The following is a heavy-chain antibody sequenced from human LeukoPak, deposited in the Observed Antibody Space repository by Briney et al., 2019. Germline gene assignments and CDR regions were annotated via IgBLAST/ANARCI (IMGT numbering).Heavy chain of an antibody. CDR3: VKTLGSSREGFDY. D-gene: IGHD1-26*01. CDR1: GFTFSSYA. CDR2: ISPNGGST. Sequence: GFVRLSCSDSGFTFSSYAMHWVRQGPGKGLEFVSAISPNGGSTYYADSVKGRFTISRDNSKNTVYLQMSSLRAEDTAVYYCVKTLGSSREGFDYWGQGTLVTVSS. V-gene: IGHV3-64D*08. J-gene: IGHJ4*02.